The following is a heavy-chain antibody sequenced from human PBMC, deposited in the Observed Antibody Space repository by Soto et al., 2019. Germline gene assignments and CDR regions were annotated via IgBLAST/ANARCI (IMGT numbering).Heavy chain of an antibody. CDR3: ARVGRCSSCWFRERGMDV. CDR2: ISAYNGNT. D-gene: IGHD6-13*01. CDR1: GYTFTSYG. J-gene: IGHJ6*02. Sequence: QVQLVQSGAEVKKPGASVKVSCTASGYTFTSYGISWVRQAPGQGLEWMGWISAYNGNTNYAQKIQGRVTMTPDTDTSTANTEQRRLGSDEPAVCYCARVGRCSSCWFRERGMDVWGPGTTGTGS. V-gene: IGHV1-18*01.